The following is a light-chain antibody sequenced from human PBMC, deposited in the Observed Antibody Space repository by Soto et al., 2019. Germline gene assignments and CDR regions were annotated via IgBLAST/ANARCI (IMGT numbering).Light chain of an antibody. CDR2: DNN. Sequence: QSVLTQPPSVSAAPGQKVTISCSGSSSNIGNNYVSWYQQLPGTAPKLLIYDNNKRPSGIPDRFSGSKSGTSATLGITGLQTGEEDDYYCGTWDSSLRVVFGGGTTMTVL. CDR3: GTWDSSLRVV. J-gene: IGLJ2*01. CDR1: SSNIGNNY. V-gene: IGLV1-51*01.